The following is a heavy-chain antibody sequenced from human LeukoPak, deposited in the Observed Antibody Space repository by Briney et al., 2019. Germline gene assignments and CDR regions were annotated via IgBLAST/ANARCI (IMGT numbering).Heavy chain of an antibody. CDR1: GGSLSTTSW. Sequence: SGTLSLTCAVSGGSLSTTSWWVWLRQPPGKGLEWIGYIYYSGSTNYNPSLKSRVTISVDTSKNQFSLKLSSVTAADTAVYYCARARIITGLFDYWGQGTLVTVSS. V-gene: IGHV4-4*02. CDR2: IYYSGST. CDR3: ARARIITGLFDY. D-gene: IGHD1-20*01. J-gene: IGHJ4*02.